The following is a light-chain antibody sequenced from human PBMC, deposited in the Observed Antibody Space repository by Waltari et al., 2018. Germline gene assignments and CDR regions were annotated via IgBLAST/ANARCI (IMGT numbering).Light chain of an antibody. Sequence: IQMTQSPSSLSASVGDRVTITCRASKSFSSYFNWYQKKPGKALKLLIYAVTILQSEVPTMFSGSGARTDFTLTISNLQAEYFATYYCQQSYNRYTFGPGTKVDF. J-gene: IGKJ3*01. CDR2: AVT. V-gene: IGKV1-39*01. CDR3: QQSYNRYT. CDR1: KSFSSY.